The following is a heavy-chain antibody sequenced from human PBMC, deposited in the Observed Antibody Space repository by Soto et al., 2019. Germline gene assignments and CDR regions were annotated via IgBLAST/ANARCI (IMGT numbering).Heavy chain of an antibody. J-gene: IGHJ6*02. CDR1: GGTFSSYA. D-gene: IGHD5-18*01. CDR2: MNPNSGNT. V-gene: IGHV1-8*02. CDR3: ARGGRGYSVFPGWNPRKHYYYGMDV. Sequence: QVQLVQSGAEVKKPGSSVKVSCKASGGTFSSYAISWVRQAPGQGLEWMGWMNPNSGNTGYAQKFQGRVTMTRNTSISTAYMELSSLRSEDTAVYYCARGGRGYSVFPGWNPRKHYYYGMDVWGQGTTVTVSS.